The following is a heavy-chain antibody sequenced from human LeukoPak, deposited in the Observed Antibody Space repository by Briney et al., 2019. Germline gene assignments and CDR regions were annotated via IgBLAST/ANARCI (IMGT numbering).Heavy chain of an antibody. CDR1: GYTYTGYD. CDR2: INTISGGT. V-gene: IGHV1-2*02. CDR3: ASFTRLFDY. D-gene: IGHD3-10*01. Sequence: GASVRLSFKASGYTYTGYDMRYGRQVPEHGREWLGWINTISGGTSSAQKFQGRVTMTRDTSISTAYMELSRLRSDDTAVYYCASFTRLFDYWGQGTLVTVSS. J-gene: IGHJ4*02.